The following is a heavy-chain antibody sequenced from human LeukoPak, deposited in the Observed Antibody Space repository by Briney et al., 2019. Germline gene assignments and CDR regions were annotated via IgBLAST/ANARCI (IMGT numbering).Heavy chain of an antibody. V-gene: IGHV3-21*01. CDR1: GFTFSSYS. J-gene: IGHJ3*02. CDR3: TTSPSRSPFHI. CDR2: ISDDSNYI. Sequence: GGSLRLSCADSGFTFSSYSMHWVRQAPGEGLQWVSSISDDSNYIFYADSVKGRFTISRDNAKNSLFLQMNSLRAEDTALYYCTTSPSRSPFHIWGQGTTVTVSS.